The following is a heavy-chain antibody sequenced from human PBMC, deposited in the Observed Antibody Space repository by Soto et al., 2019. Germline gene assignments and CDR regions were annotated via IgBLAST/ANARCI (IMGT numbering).Heavy chain of an antibody. CDR1: GYTFTSYA. Sequence: QVQLVQSGAEVKKPGASVKVSCKSSGYTFTSYAMHWVLQAPGQGLEWVGWINAGNGNTKYSQKFQGGVTLTRDTPASTAYMELGSLRSEDTAVYYCARDGAVDTAMARGYAMDVWGQGTTVTVSS. J-gene: IGHJ6*02. CDR3: ARDGAVDTAMARGYAMDV. V-gene: IGHV1-3*01. CDR2: INAGNGNT. D-gene: IGHD5-18*01.